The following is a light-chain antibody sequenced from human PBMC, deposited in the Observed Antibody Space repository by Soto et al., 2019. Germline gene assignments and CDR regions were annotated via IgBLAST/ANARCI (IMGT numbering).Light chain of an antibody. V-gene: IGKV3-20*01. Sequence: DIVLTQSPGTLSSSPGERATLSCRASQSVSSSYLAWYQQKPGQAPRLLMYLASRRATGIPDRFSGSGSGTDFTLTISGLEPEDFAVYYCQQYGSSPWTFGQGTKVEIK. CDR1: QSVSSSY. J-gene: IGKJ1*01. CDR3: QQYGSSPWT. CDR2: LAS.